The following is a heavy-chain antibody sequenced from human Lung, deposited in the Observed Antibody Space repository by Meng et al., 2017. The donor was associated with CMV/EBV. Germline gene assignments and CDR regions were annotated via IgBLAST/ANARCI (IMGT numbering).Heavy chain of an antibody. CDR3: VKEMYWDQSYHGMDV. CDR2: IHYDESDK. Sequence: GESLKISCTASGFYFSDYGMHWVRQAPGKGLEWVTFIHYDESDKYYTDSVKGRFTISRDNSKKTLYLQMNSLRAEDTAVYYCVKEMYWDQSYHGMDVWGQGTTVTVSS. CDR1: GFYFSDYG. V-gene: IGHV3-30*02. J-gene: IGHJ6*02. D-gene: IGHD2-8*02.